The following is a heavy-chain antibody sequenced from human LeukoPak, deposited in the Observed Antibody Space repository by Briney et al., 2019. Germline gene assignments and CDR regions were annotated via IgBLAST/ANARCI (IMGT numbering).Heavy chain of an antibody. D-gene: IGHD3-22*01. Sequence: TGGSLRLSCAASGFTFSSSALSWVRQAPGKGLEWVSLISGTSYDTNYADSVKGRFTISRDNSKNTVYLEMNSLRAEDTAVYYCAKDGGSYYDLRGYDYWGQGTLVTVSS. CDR3: AKDGGSYYDLRGYDY. J-gene: IGHJ4*02. CDR2: ISGTSYDT. V-gene: IGHV3-23*01. CDR1: GFTFSSSA.